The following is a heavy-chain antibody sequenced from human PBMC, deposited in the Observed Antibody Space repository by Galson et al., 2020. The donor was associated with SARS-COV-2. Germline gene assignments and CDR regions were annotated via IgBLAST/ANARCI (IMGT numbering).Heavy chain of an antibody. V-gene: IGHV3-23*01. CDR3: AKEEHTLGHYYYCDC. CDR1: GFSFSSYA. CDR2: ITGSGIST. J-gene: IGHJ4*02. D-gene: IGHD2-21*01. Sequence: GGSLRLSCAASGFSFSSYAMSWVRQAPGKGLEWVSGITGSGISTYYADSVKRRFTISRDTSKNTLYLQMNSLRAEDTAIYYGAKEEHTLGHYYYCDCWGQGNLVAVAS.